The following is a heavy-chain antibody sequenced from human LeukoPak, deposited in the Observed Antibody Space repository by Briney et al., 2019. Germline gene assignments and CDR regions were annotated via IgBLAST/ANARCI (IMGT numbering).Heavy chain of an antibody. D-gene: IGHD3-22*01. Sequence: GGSLRLSCAASGFTFSNYNMNWVRQVPGKGLEWVSSISSSSSYIFYADSVKGRFTISRDNAKNSLYLQMNSLRAEDTAVYYCTRDPDRSGFDFWGQGTLVTVSS. CDR3: TRDPDRSGFDF. V-gene: IGHV3-21*01. CDR1: GFTFSNYN. J-gene: IGHJ4*02. CDR2: ISSSSSYI.